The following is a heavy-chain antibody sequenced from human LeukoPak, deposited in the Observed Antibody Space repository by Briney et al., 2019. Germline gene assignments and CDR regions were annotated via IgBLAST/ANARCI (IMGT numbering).Heavy chain of an antibody. CDR1: GFTFDDYG. D-gene: IGHD3-22*01. CDR3: AKITYYYDSSGYYYFDY. CDR2: ISGSGGST. J-gene: IGHJ4*02. V-gene: IGHV3-23*01. Sequence: PGGSLRLSCAASGFTFDDYGMSWVRQAPGKGLEWVSAISGSGGSTYYADSVKGRFTISRDNSKNTLYLQMNSLRAEDTAVYYCAKITYYYDSSGYYYFDYWGQGTLVTVSS.